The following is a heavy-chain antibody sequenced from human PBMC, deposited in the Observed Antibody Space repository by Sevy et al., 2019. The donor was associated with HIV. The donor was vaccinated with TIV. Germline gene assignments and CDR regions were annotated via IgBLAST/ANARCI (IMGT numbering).Heavy chain of an antibody. V-gene: IGHV3-21*01. CDR3: ARGGTYYYDSSGHYAYAH. CDR2: ISSSSSYI. D-gene: IGHD3-22*01. J-gene: IGHJ4*02. Sequence: GGSLRLSCAASGFTFSSYSMNWVRQAPGKGLEWVSSISSSSSYIYYADSVKGRFTFSRDNAKNSLYLQMNSLRAEDTAVYYCARGGTYYYDSSGHYAYAHWGQGTLVTVSS. CDR1: GFTFSSYS.